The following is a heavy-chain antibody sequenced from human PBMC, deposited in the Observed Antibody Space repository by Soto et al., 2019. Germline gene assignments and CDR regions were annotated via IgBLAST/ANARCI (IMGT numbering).Heavy chain of an antibody. CDR3: GKYNWNYYYYYYGMDV. CDR2: ISGRGGLT. Sequence: GGSLRLSCAASGFPFTNYAMSWVRQAPGKGLEWVSTISGRGGLTYYADSVKGRFTISRDNSKNTLYLQMNSLRAEDTAVYYCGKYNWNYYYYYYGMDVWGQGTTVTVSS. J-gene: IGHJ6*02. CDR1: GFPFTNYA. V-gene: IGHV3-23*01. D-gene: IGHD1-7*01.